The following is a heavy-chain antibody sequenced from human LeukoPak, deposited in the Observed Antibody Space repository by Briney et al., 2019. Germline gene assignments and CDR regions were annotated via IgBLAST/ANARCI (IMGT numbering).Heavy chain of an antibody. J-gene: IGHJ4*02. CDR3: ARGGFGYYFDY. V-gene: IGHV4-30-2*05. CDR2: IYHSGST. CDR1: GGSISSGGYY. D-gene: IGHD3-22*01. Sequence: SETLSLTCTVSGGSISSGGYYWSWIRQPPGKGLEWIGYIYHSGSTYYNPSLKSRVTISVDTSKNQFSLKLSSVTAADTAVYYCARGGFGYYFDYWGQGTLVTVSS.